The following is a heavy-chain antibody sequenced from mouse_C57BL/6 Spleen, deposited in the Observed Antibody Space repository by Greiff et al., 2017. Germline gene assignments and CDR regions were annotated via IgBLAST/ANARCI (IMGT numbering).Heavy chain of an antibody. CDR3: AREGLRPCFDD. Sequence: QVQLQQSGPELVKPGASVKISCKASGYAFSSSWMNWVKQRPGKGLEWIGRIYPGDGDTNYNGKFKGKATLTADKSSSTAYMQLSSLTSEDSAVYFCAREGLRPCFDDGGQGTTLTVSS. CDR2: IYPGDGDT. CDR1: GYAFSSSW. J-gene: IGHJ2*01. D-gene: IGHD1-2*01. V-gene: IGHV1-82*01.